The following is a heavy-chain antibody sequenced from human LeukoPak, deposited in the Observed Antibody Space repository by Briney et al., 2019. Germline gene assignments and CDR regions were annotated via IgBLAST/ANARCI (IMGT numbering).Heavy chain of an antibody. CDR3: AKGSGYKYGYLGY. Sequence: GGSLRLSCAASGFIFANFAMSWVRQAPGKGQEWVSGMSSNDGSTYYADSVKGRFTISRDNSKNTLYLQMNSLRVEDTAVYYCAKGSGYKYGYLGYWGQGILVTVSS. CDR2: MSSNDGST. J-gene: IGHJ4*02. D-gene: IGHD5-18*01. CDR1: GFIFANFA. V-gene: IGHV3-23*01.